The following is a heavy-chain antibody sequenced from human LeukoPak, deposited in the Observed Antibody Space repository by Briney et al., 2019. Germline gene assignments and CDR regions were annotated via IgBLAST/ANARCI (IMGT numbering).Heavy chain of an antibody. D-gene: IGHD5-18*01. J-gene: IGHJ4*02. CDR2: IYTSGST. V-gene: IGHV4-61*02. CDR1: GGSISSGSYY. CDR3: ARGYSYGPQEFDY. Sequence: SETLSLTCTVSGGSISSGSYYWSWIRQPAGKGLEWIGRIYTSGSTNYNPSLKSRVTISVDTSKNQFSLKLSSVTAADTAVYYCARGYSYGPQEFDYWGQGTLVTVSS.